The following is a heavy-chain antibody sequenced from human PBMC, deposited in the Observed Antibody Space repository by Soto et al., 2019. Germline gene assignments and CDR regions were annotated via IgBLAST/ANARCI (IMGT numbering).Heavy chain of an antibody. J-gene: IGHJ4*02. Sequence: GVLSLSCVASGFTFSDFYMSWIRQAPGKGLEWVSYISLSRGYTKYADSVKGRFTISRDNAKNSLYLQMSSLRAEDTAVYYCARSVDLDYWGQGTLVTVSS. D-gene: IGHD2-15*01. CDR2: ISLSRGYT. V-gene: IGHV3-11*06. CDR1: GFTFSDFY. CDR3: ARSVDLDY.